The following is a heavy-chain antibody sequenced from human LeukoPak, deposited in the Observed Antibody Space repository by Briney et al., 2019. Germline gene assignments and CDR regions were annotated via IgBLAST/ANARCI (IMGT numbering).Heavy chain of an antibody. CDR2: FDPEVGKT. CDR1: GYSLTASS. Sequence: EASVKVSCKVSGYSLTASSMHWVRQAPGKGLEWMGGFDPEVGKTMYAEKLDGRPTVTDDTSTDTAYMQLSSLRLEDTAVYYCATDMVGYCGDVTCYSEAYWGQGTLVTVSS. J-gene: IGHJ4*02. V-gene: IGHV1-24*01. CDR3: ATDMVGYCGDVTCYSEAY. D-gene: IGHD2-21*01.